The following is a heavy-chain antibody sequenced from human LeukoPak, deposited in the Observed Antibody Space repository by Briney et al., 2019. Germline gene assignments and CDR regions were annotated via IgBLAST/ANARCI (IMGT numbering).Heavy chain of an antibody. CDR2: IYYSGST. Sequence: SETLSLTCTVSGGSISSYYWSWIRQPPGKGLEWIGYIYYSGSTKYNPSLERRVSISVDTSKNQFSLKLSSVTAADTAVYYCARDPRYCSGGSCYSVLDYWGRGTLVTVSS. CDR3: ARDPRYCSGGSCYSVLDY. D-gene: IGHD2-15*01. J-gene: IGHJ4*02. V-gene: IGHV4-59*12. CDR1: GGSISSYY.